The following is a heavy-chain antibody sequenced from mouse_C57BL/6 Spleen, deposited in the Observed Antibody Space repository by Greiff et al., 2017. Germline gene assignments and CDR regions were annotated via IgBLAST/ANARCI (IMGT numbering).Heavy chain of an antibody. CDR2: ISSGSSTI. Sequence: VQLVESGGGLVKPGGSLKLSCAASGFTFSDYGMHWVRQAPEKGLEWVAYISSGSSTIYYADTVKGRFTISRDNAKNTLFLQMTSLRSEDTAMYYCARSNYYGSSYVGYWGQGTTLTVSS. D-gene: IGHD1-1*01. CDR3: ARSNYYGSSYVGY. V-gene: IGHV5-17*01. J-gene: IGHJ2*01. CDR1: GFTFSDYG.